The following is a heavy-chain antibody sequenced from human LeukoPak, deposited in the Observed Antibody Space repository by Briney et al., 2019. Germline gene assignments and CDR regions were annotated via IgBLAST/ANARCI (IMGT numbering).Heavy chain of an antibody. CDR2: FDVIDGET. CDR1: GSSLTELS. CDR3: AAGRPYSLLDN. J-gene: IGHJ4*02. V-gene: IGHV1-24*01. Sequence: ASVKVSCTVSGSSLTELSLYWVRQAPGKGLEWMGGFDVIDGETFYAQKFQGRVTMTEDSSADTAYMELRSLTSDDTALYYCAAGRPYSLLDNWGQGTLVTVSS. D-gene: IGHD5-18*01.